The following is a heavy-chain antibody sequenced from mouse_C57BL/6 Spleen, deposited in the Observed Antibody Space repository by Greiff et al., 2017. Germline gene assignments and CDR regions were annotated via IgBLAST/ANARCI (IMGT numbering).Heavy chain of an antibody. J-gene: IGHJ4*01. CDR2: IDPSDSYT. V-gene: IGHV1-50*01. CDR3: ASRTGTWSAMDY. Sequence: QVQLKQPGAELVKPGASVKLSCKASGYTFTSYWMQWVKQRPGQGLEWIGEIDPSDSYTNYNQKFKGKATLTVDTSSSTAYMQLSSLTSEDSAVYYCASRTGTWSAMDYWGQGTSVTVSS. CDR1: GYTFTSYW. D-gene: IGHD4-1*01.